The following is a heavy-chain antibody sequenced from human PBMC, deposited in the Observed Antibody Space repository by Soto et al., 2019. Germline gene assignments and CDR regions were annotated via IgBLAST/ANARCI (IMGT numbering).Heavy chain of an antibody. CDR2: IYWDDDK. CDR3: AHIPNYYQYAWFDP. D-gene: IGHD3-16*01. CDR1: GFSLTTRGVG. J-gene: IGHJ5*02. Sequence: QITLKESGPTLVKPTQTLTLTCTFSGFSLTTRGVGVGWIRQPPGKALECLALIYWDDDKRYSPSLQSRLSITKDTSKHQVVLTMTHVDPVDTATYYCAHIPNYYQYAWFDPWGQGTLVSVSS. V-gene: IGHV2-5*02.